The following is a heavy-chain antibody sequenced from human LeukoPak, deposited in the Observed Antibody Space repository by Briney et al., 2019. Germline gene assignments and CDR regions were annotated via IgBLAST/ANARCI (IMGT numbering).Heavy chain of an antibody. CDR3: AKDRAVAAWEYYFDY. D-gene: IGHD2-15*01. J-gene: IGHJ4*02. CDR2: IGASGGST. V-gene: IGHV3-23*01. Sequence: GGSLRLSCAASGFTFSSYAMSWVRQAPGKGLEWVSAIGASGGSTDYADSVKGRFTISRDNSKNTLYLQMNSLRAEDTAVYYCAKDRAVAAWEYYFDYWGQGTLVTVSS. CDR1: GFTFSSYA.